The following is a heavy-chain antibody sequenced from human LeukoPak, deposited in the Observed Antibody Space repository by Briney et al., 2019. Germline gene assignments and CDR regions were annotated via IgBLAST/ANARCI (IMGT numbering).Heavy chain of an antibody. V-gene: IGHV3-30*02. CDR1: GFTFNNYG. D-gene: IGHD1-20*01. Sequence: PGGSLRLSCAASGFTFNNYGMHWVRQAPGKGLEGVAFIRYNGNNQYYADSVKGRFTISRDNSKNTLYLQMNSLKGDDTAVYYCARAYNSGLGPGYIWGQGTMVTVSS. CDR3: ARAYNSGLGPGYI. CDR2: IRYNGNNQ. J-gene: IGHJ3*02.